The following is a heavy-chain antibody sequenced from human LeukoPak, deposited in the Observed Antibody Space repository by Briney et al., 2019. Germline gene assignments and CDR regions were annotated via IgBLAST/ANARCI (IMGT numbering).Heavy chain of an antibody. CDR2: INAGNDNT. CDR1: GYTFTSYA. J-gene: IGHJ5*02. D-gene: IGHD2-15*01. Sequence: ASVKVSCKASGYTFTSYAMHWVRQAPGQRLEWMGWINAGNDNTKYSQKFQGRVTITRDTSASTAYMELSSLRSEDTAVYYCARDLGYCTGGTCYPNSFDPWGQGTLVTAS. V-gene: IGHV1-3*01. CDR3: ARDLGYCTGGTCYPNSFDP.